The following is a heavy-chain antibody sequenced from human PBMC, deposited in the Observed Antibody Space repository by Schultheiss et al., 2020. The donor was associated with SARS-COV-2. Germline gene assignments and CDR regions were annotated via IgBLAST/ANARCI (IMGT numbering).Heavy chain of an antibody. CDR3: ARVRIVVVPAAIPKDNYYMDV. J-gene: IGHJ6*03. D-gene: IGHD2-2*01. V-gene: IGHV3-7*05. CDR1: GFTFSSYW. Sequence: GSLRLSCAASGFTFSSYWMSWVRQAPGKGLEWVANIKQDGSEKYYVDSVKGRFTISRDNAKNSLYLQMNSLRAEDTAVYYCARVRIVVVPAAIPKDNYYMDVWGKGTTVTVSS. CDR2: IKQDGSEK.